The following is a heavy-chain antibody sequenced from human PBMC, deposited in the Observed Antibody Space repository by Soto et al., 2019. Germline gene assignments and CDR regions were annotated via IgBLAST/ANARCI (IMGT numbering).Heavy chain of an antibody. CDR3: ARHNYDFWSAKQATEYYFDY. J-gene: IGHJ4*02. CDR1: GGSISSSSYY. D-gene: IGHD3-3*01. V-gene: IGHV4-39*01. CDR2: IYYSGST. Sequence: QLQLQESGPGLVKPSETLSLTCTVSGGSISSSSYYWGWIRQPPGKGLEWIGSIYYSGSTYYNPSLKSRVTISVDTSKNQFSLKLSSVTAADTAVYYCARHNYDFWSAKQATEYYFDYWGQGTLVTVSS.